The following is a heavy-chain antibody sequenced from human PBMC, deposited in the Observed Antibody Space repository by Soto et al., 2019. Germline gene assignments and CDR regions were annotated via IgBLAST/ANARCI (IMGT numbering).Heavy chain of an antibody. CDR2: IAPGNGNT. CDR1: GYTFTDYA. J-gene: IGHJ4*02. Sequence: QVQLVQSGAEVKKPGASVKVFCKASGYTFTDYAIHWVRQAPGQRLEWMGWIAPGNGNTKYSQNFQGRVTITRDTSATTAYRELSSLRSEDTAVYYCAKGSRMWTPDYWGQGTLVTVSS. CDR3: AKGSRMWTPDY. V-gene: IGHV1-3*01. D-gene: IGHD2-21*01.